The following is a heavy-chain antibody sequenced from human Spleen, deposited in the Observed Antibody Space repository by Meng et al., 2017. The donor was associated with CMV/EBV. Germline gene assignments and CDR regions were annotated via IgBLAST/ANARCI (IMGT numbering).Heavy chain of an antibody. CDR1: GFTFSTYS. CDR2: ISSDTSYI. J-gene: IGHJ6*02. D-gene: IGHD2-2*01. Sequence: GESLKISCSASGFTFSTYSMNWVRQAPGKGLEWVSSISSDTSYIYYADSVKGRITISRENSKNTLYLQMNSLRAEDTAVYYCATSLVAAANHYYYGMDVWGQGTTVTVSS. CDR3: ATSLVAAANHYYYGMDV. V-gene: IGHV3-21*04.